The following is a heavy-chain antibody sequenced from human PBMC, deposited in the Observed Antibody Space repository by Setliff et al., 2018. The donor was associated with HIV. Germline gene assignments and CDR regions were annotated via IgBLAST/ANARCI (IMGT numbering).Heavy chain of an antibody. CDR2: IYYSGNP. Sequence: SETLSLTCPVSGGSISSGYYYWSWIRQHPGKGLEWIGYIYYSGNPFYNPSLRSRVTISLDTSKNQFSLKLSSVTAADTAVYYCARGFDYAQRPPLYYFDYWGQGTLVTVSS. V-gene: IGHV4-31*03. CDR3: ARGFDYAQRPPLYYFDY. J-gene: IGHJ4*02. CDR1: GGSISSGYYY. D-gene: IGHD2-2*01.